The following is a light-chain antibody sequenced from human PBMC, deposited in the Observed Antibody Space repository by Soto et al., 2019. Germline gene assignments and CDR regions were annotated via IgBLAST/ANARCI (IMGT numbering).Light chain of an antibody. CDR3: QQYGSSPT. CDR1: QSLSSSY. CDR2: GAS. J-gene: IGKJ4*01. Sequence: EIVVTQSPGILYLSPGERATLSCRAIQSLSSSYLAWYQQKPDPAPRLLIYGASNRATGIPDRISGSGSGTDFKLTISRLEPEDFAVYYCQQYGSSPTFGGETKVEIK. V-gene: IGKV3-20*01.